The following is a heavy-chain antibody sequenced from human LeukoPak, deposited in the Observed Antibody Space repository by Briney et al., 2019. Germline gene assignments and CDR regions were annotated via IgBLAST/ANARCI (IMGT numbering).Heavy chain of an antibody. V-gene: IGHV1-69*13. CDR3: RYYYDSSGYFTLDY. CDR2: IIPIFGTA. J-gene: IGHJ4*02. D-gene: IGHD3-22*01. CDR1: GYTFTNYA. Sequence: ASVKVSCKASGYTFTNYAMNWVRQAPGQGLEWMGGIIPIFGTANYAQKFQGRVTITADESTSTAYMELSSLRSEDTAVYYCRYYYDSSGYFTLDYWGQGTLVTVSS.